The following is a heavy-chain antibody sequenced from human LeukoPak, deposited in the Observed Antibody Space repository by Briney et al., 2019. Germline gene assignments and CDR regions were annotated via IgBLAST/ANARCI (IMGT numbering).Heavy chain of an antibody. V-gene: IGHV3-23*01. Sequence: PGGSLRLSCAASGFTFSNYAMCWVRQAPGKGLEWVSLISGDGANTYYPDSVKGRFTISRDNSKNTLYLQMNSLRAEDTALYYCAPDLGGSASSLDDWGQGTLVTVSS. CDR3: APDLGGSASSLDD. J-gene: IGHJ4*02. CDR2: ISGDGANT. D-gene: IGHD6-25*01. CDR1: GFTFSNYA.